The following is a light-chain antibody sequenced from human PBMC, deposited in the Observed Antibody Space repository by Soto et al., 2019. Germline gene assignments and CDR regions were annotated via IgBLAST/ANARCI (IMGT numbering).Light chain of an antibody. CDR1: QSVSSY. J-gene: IGKJ4*01. CDR3: QQRSDWPLT. V-gene: IGKV3-11*01. Sequence: EVVLTQSPATLSLSPGERATLSCRASQSVSSYLVWYQQKPGQAPGLLIYDASNRATGTPARFSGSGSGTDFTLTISSLEPEDFAVYYCQQRSDWPLTFGGGTKVEIK. CDR2: DAS.